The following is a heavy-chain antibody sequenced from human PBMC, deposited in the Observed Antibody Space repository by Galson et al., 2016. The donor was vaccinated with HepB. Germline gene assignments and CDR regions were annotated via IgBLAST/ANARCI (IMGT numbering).Heavy chain of an antibody. CDR3: ARDPMATRYYYYGMDV. CDR1: GFTVSNNY. J-gene: IGHJ6*02. CDR2: IYSGGST. V-gene: IGHV3-53*01. D-gene: IGHD5-24*01. Sequence: SLRLSCAASGFTVSNNYMSWVRQAPGKGLEWVSVIYSGGSTYYADSVKGRFTISRYNSKNTLYLQMNSLRAEDTAVYYCARDPMATRYYYYGMDVWGQGTTVTVSS.